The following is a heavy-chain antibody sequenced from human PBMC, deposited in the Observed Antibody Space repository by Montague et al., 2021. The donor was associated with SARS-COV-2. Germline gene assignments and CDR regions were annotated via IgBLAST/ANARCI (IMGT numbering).Heavy chain of an antibody. Sequence: SETLSLTCAVYGASFNGYYWTWIRQPPGKGLEWIGEINHSGSTSYNPSLRSRVTISVDTSKNQFSLKLTSVTAADTAVYYCTRRLHGFNRHYFDYGGQGTLVPVSS. J-gene: IGHJ4*02. CDR2: INHSGST. V-gene: IGHV4-34*01. D-gene: IGHD5-24*01. CDR3: TRRLHGFNRHYFDY. CDR1: GASFNGYY.